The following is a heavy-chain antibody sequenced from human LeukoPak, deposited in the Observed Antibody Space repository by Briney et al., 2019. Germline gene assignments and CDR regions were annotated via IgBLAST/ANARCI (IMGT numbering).Heavy chain of an antibody. Sequence: SETLSLTCAVSGGSISSSNWWSWVRQPPGKGLEWIGSIYYSGSTYYNPSLKSRVTISVDTSKIQFSLKLSSVTAADTAVYYCARANMVRGVGSFFDRNWFDPWGQGTLVTVSS. CDR2: IYYSGST. J-gene: IGHJ5*02. D-gene: IGHD3-10*01. CDR1: GGSISSSNW. V-gene: IGHV4-4*02. CDR3: ARANMVRGVGSFFDRNWFDP.